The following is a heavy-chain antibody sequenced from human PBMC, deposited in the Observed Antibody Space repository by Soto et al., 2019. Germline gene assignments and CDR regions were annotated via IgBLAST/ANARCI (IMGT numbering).Heavy chain of an antibody. CDR1: GGSFSGHY. CDR2: INHSGST. V-gene: IGHV4-34*01. Sequence: QVQLQQWGAGLLKPSETLSLTCAVYGGSFSGHYWSWIRQPPGKGLEWIGEINHSGSTNYNPSLKSRVTIAVDTSKNQFSPAPSSVTAADTAVYYCARSRRTMVALDYWGQGTLVTVSS. D-gene: IGHD3-10*01. J-gene: IGHJ4*02. CDR3: ARSRRTMVALDY.